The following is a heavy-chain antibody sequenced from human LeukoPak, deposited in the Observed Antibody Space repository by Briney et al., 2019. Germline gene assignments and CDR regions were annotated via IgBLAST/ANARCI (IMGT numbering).Heavy chain of an antibody. V-gene: IGHV4-39*07. CDR3: ATSSAGYSSSWSFYYYYGMDV. Sequence: PSETLSLTCTVSGGSISSSSYYWGWIRQPPGKGLEWIGEINHSGSTNYNPSLKSRVTISVDTSKNQFSLKLSSVTAADTAVYYCATSSAGYSSSWSFYYYYGMDVWGQGTTVTVSS. CDR2: INHSGST. D-gene: IGHD6-13*01. J-gene: IGHJ6*02. CDR1: GGSISSSSYY.